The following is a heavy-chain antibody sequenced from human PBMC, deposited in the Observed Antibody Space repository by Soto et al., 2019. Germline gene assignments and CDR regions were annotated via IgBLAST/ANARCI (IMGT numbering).Heavy chain of an antibody. J-gene: IGHJ3*02. CDR1: GGTFSSYA. D-gene: IGHD3-10*01. Sequence: QVQLVQSGAEVKKPGSSVKVSCKASGGTFSSYAISWVRQAPGQGREWMGGIIPIFGTANYAQKIQGRVTITAHESTSTAYMELSSLRSEDTAVYYCARGARPMVRGALPSPRAFDIWGQGTMVTVSS. CDR3: ARGARPMVRGALPSPRAFDI. V-gene: IGHV1-69*01. CDR2: IIPIFGTA.